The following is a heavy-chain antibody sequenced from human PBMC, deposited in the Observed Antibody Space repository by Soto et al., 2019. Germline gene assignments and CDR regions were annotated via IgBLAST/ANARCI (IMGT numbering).Heavy chain of an antibody. J-gene: IGHJ4*02. Sequence: PGGSLRLSCAASGFTFSSYAMHWVRQAPGKGLERVAVISYDGSNKYYADSVKGRFTISRDNSKNTLYLQMNSLRAEDTAVYYCARVIVAATDYWGQGT. D-gene: IGHD2-15*01. CDR1: GFTFSSYA. CDR2: ISYDGSNK. V-gene: IGHV3-30-3*01. CDR3: ARVIVAATDY.